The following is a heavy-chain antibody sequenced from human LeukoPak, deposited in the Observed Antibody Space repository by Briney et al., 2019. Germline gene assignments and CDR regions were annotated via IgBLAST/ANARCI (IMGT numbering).Heavy chain of an antibody. CDR3: ARETFRDGYTNDY. Sequence: GRSLRLSCAASGFTFSSYAMHWVRQAPGKGLEWVAVISYDGSNKYYADSVKGQFTISRDNSKNTLYLQMNSLRAEDTAVYYCARETFRDGYTNDYWGQGTLVTVSS. CDR1: GFTFSSYA. CDR2: ISYDGSNK. J-gene: IGHJ4*02. V-gene: IGHV3-30*04. D-gene: IGHD5-24*01.